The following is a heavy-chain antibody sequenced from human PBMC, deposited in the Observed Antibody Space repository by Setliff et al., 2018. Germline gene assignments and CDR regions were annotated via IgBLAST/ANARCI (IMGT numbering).Heavy chain of an antibody. CDR3: ARLPNYVWGSPVDY. CDR2: IWDEGGNK. V-gene: IGHV3-33*08. D-gene: IGHD3-16*01. Sequence: GGSLRLSCAASGFTFSSYRMHWVRQAPGKGLEWVAVIWDEGGNKYHADSVKGRFTISRDNSKNTLYLQMNSLRPDDTAAYYCARLPNYVWGSPVDYWGQGTLVTVSS. CDR1: GFTFSSYR. J-gene: IGHJ4*02.